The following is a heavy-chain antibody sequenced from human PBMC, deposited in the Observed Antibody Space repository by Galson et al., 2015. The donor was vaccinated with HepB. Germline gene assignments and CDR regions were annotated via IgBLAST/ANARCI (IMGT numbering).Heavy chain of an antibody. CDR3: AGEITMVRGDTAGSFAY. Sequence: SLRLSCAASGFTFSSYAMSWVRQAPGKGLEWVSAISGSGGSTYYADSVKGRFTISRDNSKNTLYLQMNSLRAEDTAVYYCAGEITMVRGDTAGSFAYWGQGTLVTVSS. J-gene: IGHJ4*02. CDR1: GFTFSSYA. D-gene: IGHD3-10*01. CDR2: ISGSGGST. V-gene: IGHV3-23*01.